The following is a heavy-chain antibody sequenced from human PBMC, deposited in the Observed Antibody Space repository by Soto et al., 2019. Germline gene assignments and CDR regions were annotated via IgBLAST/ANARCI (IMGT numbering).Heavy chain of an antibody. V-gene: IGHV4-39*01. CDR1: GGSISSTTYY. Sequence: SETLSLTCTVSGGSISSTTYYWGWIRQPPGKGLEWIGSIYYSGSTYYNPSLKSRVTISVDTSKNQFSLKLSSVTAADTAVYYCARRGPRGSSGAFDIWGQGTMVTVSS. D-gene: IGHD6-6*01. J-gene: IGHJ3*02. CDR2: IYYSGST. CDR3: ARRGPRGSSGAFDI.